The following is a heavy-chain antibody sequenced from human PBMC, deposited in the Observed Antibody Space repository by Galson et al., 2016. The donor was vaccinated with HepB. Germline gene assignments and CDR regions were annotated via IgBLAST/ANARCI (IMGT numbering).Heavy chain of an antibody. Sequence: SLRLSCAASGFTFFSHSMNWVRQAPGKGLEWVSPITSTSSYIYYADSVKGRFTISGDNAKNSLYLQMNSLRAEDTAVYYCARETFSGNWLDPWGQGTLVTVSS. CDR2: ITSTSSYI. V-gene: IGHV3-21*01. J-gene: IGHJ5*02. CDR1: GFTFFSHS. CDR3: ARETFSGNWLDP. D-gene: IGHD2/OR15-2a*01.